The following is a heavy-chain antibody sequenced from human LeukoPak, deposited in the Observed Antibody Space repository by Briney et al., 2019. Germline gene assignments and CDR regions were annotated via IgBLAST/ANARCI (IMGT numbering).Heavy chain of an antibody. CDR1: GFTFSSYA. J-gene: IGHJ4*02. Sequence: RPGGSLRLSCAASGFTFSSYAMSWVRQAPGKGLEWVSAISGSGGSTYYADSVRGRFTISRDNSKNTLYLQMNSLRAEDTAVYYCARDAQWLVRGYFDYWGQGTLVTVSS. CDR3: ARDAQWLVRGYFDY. V-gene: IGHV3-23*01. D-gene: IGHD6-19*01. CDR2: ISGSGGST.